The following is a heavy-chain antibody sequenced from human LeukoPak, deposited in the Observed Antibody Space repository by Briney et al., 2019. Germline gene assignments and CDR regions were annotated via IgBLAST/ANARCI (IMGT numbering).Heavy chain of an antibody. V-gene: IGHV1-8*01. CDR1: GYTFTSYD. Sequence: ASVKVSCKASGYTFTSYDINWVRQATGQGLEWMGWMNPNSGNTGYAQKFQGRVTMTGNTSISTAYMELSSLRSEDTAVYYCARSSVVVPAYYYYGMDVWGQGTTVTVSS. CDR2: MNPNSGNT. J-gene: IGHJ6*02. D-gene: IGHD2-2*01. CDR3: ARSSVVVPAYYYYGMDV.